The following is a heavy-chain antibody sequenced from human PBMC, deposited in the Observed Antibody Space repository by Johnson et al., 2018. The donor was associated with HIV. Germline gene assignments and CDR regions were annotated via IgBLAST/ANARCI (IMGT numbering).Heavy chain of an antibody. CDR2: IRYDGDIT. Sequence: QVQLVESGGGVVQPGGSLRLSCAASGFTFSNYGMHWVRQAPGKGLEWVAFIRYDGDITYYVDSVKGRFTISRDNSKNTLYRQMNSLRAEDTAVYYCARDSNRYAFDIWGQGTMVTVSS. CDR3: ARDSNRYAFDI. J-gene: IGHJ3*02. V-gene: IGHV3-30*02. CDR1: GFTFSNYG. D-gene: IGHD2-8*01.